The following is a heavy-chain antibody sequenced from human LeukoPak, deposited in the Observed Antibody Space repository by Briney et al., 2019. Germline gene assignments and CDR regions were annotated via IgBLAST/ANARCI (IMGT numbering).Heavy chain of an antibody. J-gene: IGHJ4*02. V-gene: IGHV3-23*01. CDR3: AKDPSPHYYGSGSYYLMEYYFDY. Sequence: GTSLRLSCAASGFTFSSYGMHWVRQAPGKGLEWLSSISGSGGPTYYANSVKGRFTISRDNSKNTLYLQMNSLRAEDAAVHYCAKDPSPHYYGSGSYYLMEYYFDYWGQGTLVTVSS. D-gene: IGHD3-10*01. CDR2: ISGSGGPT. CDR1: GFTFSSYG.